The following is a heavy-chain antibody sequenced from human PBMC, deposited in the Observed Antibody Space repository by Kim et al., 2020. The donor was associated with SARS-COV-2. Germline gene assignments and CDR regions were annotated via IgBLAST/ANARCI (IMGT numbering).Heavy chain of an antibody. CDR3: ARPITPDSSGYGMDV. CDR2: ISSSSSYT. D-gene: IGHD6-19*01. J-gene: IGHJ6*02. Sequence: GGSLRLSCAASGFTFSDYYMSWIRQAPGKGLEWVSYISSSSSYTNYADSVKGRFTISRDNAKNSLYLQMNSLRAEDTAVYYCARPITPDSSGYGMDVWGQGTTVTVSS. V-gene: IGHV3-11*03. CDR1: GFTFSDYY.